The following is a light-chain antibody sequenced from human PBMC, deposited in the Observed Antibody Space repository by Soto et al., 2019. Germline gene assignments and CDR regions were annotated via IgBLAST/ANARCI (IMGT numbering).Light chain of an antibody. V-gene: IGKV1-5*01. CDR1: QGISGW. CDR2: DAS. Sequence: DIQMTQSPSSLSASVGDRVTITCQASQGISGWLAWYQQKPGKAPKLLIYDASSFESGVPSRFRDSRSGTEFPLTLSSLQPHDVATYYCNYYSSYYTFRQGTKVDIK. CDR3: NYYSSYYT. J-gene: IGKJ2*01.